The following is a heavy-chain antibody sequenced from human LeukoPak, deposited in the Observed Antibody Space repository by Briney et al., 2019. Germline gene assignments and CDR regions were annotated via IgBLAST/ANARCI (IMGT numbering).Heavy chain of an antibody. J-gene: IGHJ4*02. Sequence: GASVKVSCKASGYTFTSYGISWVRQAPGQGLEWMGWISACNGNTNYAQKLQDRVTMTTDTSTSTAYMELRSLRSDDTAVYYCARVGNGNCSGGSCILDYWGQGTLVTVSS. CDR2: ISACNGNT. V-gene: IGHV1-18*01. D-gene: IGHD2-15*01. CDR3: ARVGNGNCSGGSCILDY. CDR1: GYTFTSYG.